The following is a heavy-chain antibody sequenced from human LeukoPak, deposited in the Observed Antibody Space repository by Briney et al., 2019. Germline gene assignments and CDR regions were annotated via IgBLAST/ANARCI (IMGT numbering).Heavy chain of an antibody. J-gene: IGHJ4*02. CDR3: ARGLVVVPEYFDY. Sequence: GASVKVSCKASGGTFSSYAISWVRQAPGQGLQWMGRIIPIFGTANYAQKFQGRVTITADKSTSTAYMELSSLRSEDTAVYYCARGLVVVPEYFDYWGQGTLVTVSS. D-gene: IGHD3-22*01. CDR2: IIPIFGTA. V-gene: IGHV1-69*06. CDR1: GGTFSSYA.